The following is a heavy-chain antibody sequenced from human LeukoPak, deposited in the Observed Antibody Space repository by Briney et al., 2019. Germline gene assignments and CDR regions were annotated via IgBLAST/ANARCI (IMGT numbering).Heavy chain of an antibody. CDR3: ARRPYYYDSSGYLPNAFDI. CDR1: AFTFSDHY. V-gene: IGHV3-72*01. Sequence: GGSLRLSCAAPAFTFSDHYMDWVRQAPGRGLEWVARIRNKVNSYTTEYAASVKGRFTISRDDSKNSLYLQMNSLNTEDTAVYYCARRPYYYDSSGYLPNAFDIWGQGTMVTVSS. CDR2: IRNKVNSYTT. J-gene: IGHJ3*02. D-gene: IGHD3-22*01.